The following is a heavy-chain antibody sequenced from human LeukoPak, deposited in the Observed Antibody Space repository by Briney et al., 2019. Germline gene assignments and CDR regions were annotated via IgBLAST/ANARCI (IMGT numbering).Heavy chain of an antibody. J-gene: IGHJ3*02. CDR3: ARGRHSYESSDYYYEGDAFDI. CDR1: GYTFTSNY. D-gene: IGHD3-22*01. V-gene: IGHV1-46*01. Sequence: ASVKVSCKAFGYTFTSNYMHWVRQAPGQGLEWMGIINPSGDSTSSAQTFQGRVTMTRDMSTSTVYMALSSLRTEDTAVYYCARGRHSYESSDYYYEGDAFDIWGQGTMVTVSS. CDR2: INPSGDST.